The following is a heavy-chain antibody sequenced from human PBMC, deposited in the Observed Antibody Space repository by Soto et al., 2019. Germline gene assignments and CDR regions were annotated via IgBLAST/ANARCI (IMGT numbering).Heavy chain of an antibody. Sequence: QVQLVESGGGVVQPGRSLRLSCAAPGFTFSSYGMHWVRQAPGKGLEWVAVIWYDGSNKNYADSVKGRFTISRDNSKNTLYLQMNSLRAEDTAVYYCARDRDVDTAPDYWGQGTLVTVSS. V-gene: IGHV3-33*01. J-gene: IGHJ4*02. CDR3: ARDRDVDTAPDY. D-gene: IGHD5-18*01. CDR2: IWYDGSNK. CDR1: GFTFSSYG.